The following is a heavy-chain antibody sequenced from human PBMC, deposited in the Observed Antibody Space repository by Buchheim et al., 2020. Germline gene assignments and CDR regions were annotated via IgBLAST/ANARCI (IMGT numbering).Heavy chain of an antibody. J-gene: IGHJ4*02. D-gene: IGHD2-15*01. CDR2: IKPDGSDK. Sequence: EVQLVESGGGLVQPGGSLRLSCSVSEFNFSSTWMTWVRQPPGKGLEWVASIKPDGSDKSYVDSVKGRFTISRDNAEDSLFLQMNSLRAGDTAVYYCATDLNWVGYWGQGTL. CDR3: ATDLNWVGY. CDR1: EFNFSSTW. V-gene: IGHV3-7*01.